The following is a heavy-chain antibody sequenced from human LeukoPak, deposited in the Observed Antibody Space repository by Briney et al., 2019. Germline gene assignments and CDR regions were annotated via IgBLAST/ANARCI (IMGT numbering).Heavy chain of an antibody. D-gene: IGHD3-10*01. J-gene: IGHJ6*02. CDR2: ISWNSGSI. V-gene: IGHV3-9*01. CDR1: GFTFDDYA. Sequence: GGSLRLSCAASGFTFDDYAMHWVRQAPGKGLEWVSGISWNSGSIGYADSVKGRFTISRDNAKNSLYLRMNSLRAEDTALYYCAKDIGITMVRGVINYYGMDVWGQGTTVTVSS. CDR3: AKDIGITMVRGVINYYGMDV.